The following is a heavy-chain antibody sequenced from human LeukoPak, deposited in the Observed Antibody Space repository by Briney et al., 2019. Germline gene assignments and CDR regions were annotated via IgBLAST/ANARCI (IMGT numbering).Heavy chain of an antibody. CDR3: ARDPRGELFFDY. V-gene: IGHV3-21*01. Sequence: GGSLRLSCAASRFTFSSYSMNWVRQAPGKGLEWVSSISSSSSYIYYADSVKGRFTISRDNAKNSLYLQMNSLRAEDTAVYYCARDPRGELFFDYWGQGTLVTVSS. CDR1: RFTFSSYS. CDR2: ISSSSSYI. D-gene: IGHD3-10*01. J-gene: IGHJ4*02.